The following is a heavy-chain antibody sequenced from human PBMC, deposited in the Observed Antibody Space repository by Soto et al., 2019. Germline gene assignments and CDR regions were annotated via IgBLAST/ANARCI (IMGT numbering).Heavy chain of an antibody. CDR2: VSPYNGNR. J-gene: IGHJ4*02. Sequence: QVQLVQSGAEVKKPGASVKVSCKASSYTFTSYGISWVRQAPGRGLEWMGWVSPYNGNRNYAEKVQGRVTMTTDTSTSTAYMELRSLKSDDTAVYYCARRYGDPSSASGFDYWGQGTQVTVTS. D-gene: IGHD4-17*01. CDR1: SYTFTSYG. V-gene: IGHV1-18*01. CDR3: ARRYGDPSSASGFDY.